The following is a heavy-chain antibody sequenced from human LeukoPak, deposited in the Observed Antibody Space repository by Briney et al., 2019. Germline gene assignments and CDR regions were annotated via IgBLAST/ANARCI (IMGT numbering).Heavy chain of an antibody. CDR3: SKEPKHHGSSGYFFAN. Sequence: PSETLSLTCSVSGDSVSSGGSFWSWIRQPPGKGLEWIGYIYHTGSTSYNPSLKSRVTISIDPSKSQLSLKLNSLTAADTAHYYFSKEPKHHGSSGYFFANWGQGTLVTVSS. V-gene: IGHV4-61*08. CDR2: IYHTGST. D-gene: IGHD3-22*01. J-gene: IGHJ4*02. CDR1: GDSVSSGGSF.